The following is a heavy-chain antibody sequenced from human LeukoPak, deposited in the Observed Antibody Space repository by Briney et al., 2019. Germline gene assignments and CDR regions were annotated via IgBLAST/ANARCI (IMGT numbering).Heavy chain of an antibody. CDR2: IWYDGSNT. CDR1: VITFSTFG. CDR3: ARDGTQIAGPFDP. Sequence: GGSLRLSCAASVITFSTFGMHWVRQAPGKGLEWMPFIWYDGSNTYYADSVKGRFTISRDNSKNTLYLQMNSLRVEDTAVYYCARDGTQIAGPFDPWGQGTLVTVSS. J-gene: IGHJ5*02. V-gene: IGHV3-33*01. D-gene: IGHD1/OR15-1a*01.